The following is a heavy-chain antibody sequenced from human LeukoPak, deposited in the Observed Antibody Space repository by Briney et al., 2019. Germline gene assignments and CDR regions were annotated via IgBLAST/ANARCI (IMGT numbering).Heavy chain of an antibody. D-gene: IGHD2-15*01. J-gene: IGHJ4*02. CDR3: AKISCSGGSCYPYYFDY. CDR1: GFTFSSYG. CDR2: ISYDGSNK. V-gene: IGHV3-30*18. Sequence: PGRSLRLSCAASGFTFSSYGMHWVRQAPGKGLEWVAVISYDGSNKYYADSVKGRFTISRDNSKNTLYLQMNSLRAEDTAVYYCAKISCSGGSCYPYYFDYWGQGTLVTVSS.